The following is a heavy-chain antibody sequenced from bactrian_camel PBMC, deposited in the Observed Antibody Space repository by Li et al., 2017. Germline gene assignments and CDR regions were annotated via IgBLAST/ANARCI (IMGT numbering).Heavy chain of an antibody. D-gene: IGHD5*01. J-gene: IGHJ4*01. CDR3: ALDTAWGGYRS. V-gene: IGHV3S6*01. CDR1: GVSVGRTR. Sequence: HVQLVESGGGSVQTGGSLRLSCRISGVSVGRTRVGWVRQAPGKGLEWVSTISPDGSDTRYTDSVKGRFTISRDNAKNTVYLQMNSLKSEDMALYYCALDTAWGGYRSWGQGTQVTVS. CDR2: ISPDGSDT.